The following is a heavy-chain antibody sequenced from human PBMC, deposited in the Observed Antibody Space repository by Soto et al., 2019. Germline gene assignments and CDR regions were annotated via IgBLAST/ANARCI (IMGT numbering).Heavy chain of an antibody. CDR1: GASISSTDW. J-gene: IGHJ6*02. D-gene: IGHD4-4*01. Sequence: SETLSLTCAVSGASISSTDWWSWVRQPPGKRLEWIGYIHYSGSTNYNPSLKSRVTISIDTSGNQFSLKLSSVTAADTAVYFCARTYCTTTACQAHGIDVWGQGTTVTVSS. CDR2: IHYSGST. CDR3: ARTYCTTTACQAHGIDV. V-gene: IGHV4-61*01.